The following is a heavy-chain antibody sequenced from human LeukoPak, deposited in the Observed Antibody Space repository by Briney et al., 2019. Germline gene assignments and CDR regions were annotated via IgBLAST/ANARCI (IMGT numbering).Heavy chain of an antibody. V-gene: IGHV1-2*02. CDR1: GYTFTGYY. Sequence: GASMKVSCKASGYTFTGYYIHWVRQAPGQGLEWMGWIDPNSGDTKYVQKFQGRVTMTRDTSISTAYMDLSSLRSDDTAMYYCARAMNSWFLLALDYWGQGTLVTVSS. J-gene: IGHJ4*02. CDR2: IDPNSGDT. D-gene: IGHD3-22*01. CDR3: ARAMNSWFLLALDY.